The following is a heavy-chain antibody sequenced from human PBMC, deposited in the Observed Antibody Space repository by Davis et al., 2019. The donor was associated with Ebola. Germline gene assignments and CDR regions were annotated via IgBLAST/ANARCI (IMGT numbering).Heavy chain of an antibody. D-gene: IGHD5-18*01. CDR1: GFTFDDYA. J-gene: IGHJ6*02. V-gene: IGHV3-43*02. CDR3: AKEASGDTAMVYYGMDV. CDR2: ISGDGGST. Sequence: GGSLSLSCAASGFTFDDYAMHWVRQAPGKGLEWVSLISGDGGSTYYAYSVKGRFTISRDNSKNSLYLQMNSLRTEDTALYYCAKEASGDTAMVYYGMDVWGQGTTVTVSS.